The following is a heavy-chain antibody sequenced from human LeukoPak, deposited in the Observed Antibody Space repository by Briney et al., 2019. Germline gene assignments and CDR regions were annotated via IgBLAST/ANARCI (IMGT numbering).Heavy chain of an antibody. CDR3: AKDYCGGDCYPDY. CDR1: GFTFSNYA. J-gene: IGHJ4*02. V-gene: IGHV3-64*01. D-gene: IGHD2-21*02. CDR2: ISSNGGST. Sequence: GGSLRLSCAASGFTFSNYAMYWVRQAPGMGLEYVSAISSNGGSTYYANSVKGRFTISRDNSKNTLYLQMNSLRAEDTAVYYCAKDYCGGDCYPDYWGQGTLVTVSS.